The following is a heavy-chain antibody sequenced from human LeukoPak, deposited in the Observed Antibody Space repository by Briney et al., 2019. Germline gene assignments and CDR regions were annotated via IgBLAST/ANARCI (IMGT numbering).Heavy chain of an antibody. D-gene: IGHD6-13*01. CDR2: IIPIFGTA. CDR3: ARDGSSSWYSYFDY. V-gene: IGHV1-69*06. Sequence: GASVKVSCKASGGTFGSYAISWVRQAPGQGLEWMGGIIPIFGTANYAQKFQGRVTITADKSTSTAYMELSSLGSEDTAVYYCARDGSSSWYSYFDYWGQGTLVTVSS. J-gene: IGHJ4*02. CDR1: GGTFGSYA.